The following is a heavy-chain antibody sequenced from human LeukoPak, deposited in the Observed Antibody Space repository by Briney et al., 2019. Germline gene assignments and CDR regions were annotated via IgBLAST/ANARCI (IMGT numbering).Heavy chain of an antibody. J-gene: IGHJ4*02. CDR1: GFTFSSYA. D-gene: IGHD3-22*01. V-gene: IGHV3-23*01. CDR3: AREMSYYYDSSGYYYDY. Sequence: GGSLRLSCAASGFTFSSYAMSWVRQAPGKGLEWVSAISGSGGSTYYADSVKGRFTISRDKAKNSLYLQMNSLRAEDTAVYYCAREMSYYYDSSGYYYDYWGQGTLVTVSS. CDR2: ISGSGGST.